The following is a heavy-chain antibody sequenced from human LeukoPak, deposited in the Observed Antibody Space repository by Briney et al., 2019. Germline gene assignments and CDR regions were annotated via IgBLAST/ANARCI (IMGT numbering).Heavy chain of an antibody. V-gene: IGHV1-2*02. CDR3: ARADRLHGGPYLIGP. CDR2: INPNSGGT. J-gene: IGHJ5*02. Sequence: ASVKASCKASGYTFTGYYMHWVRQAPGQGLEWMGWINPNSGGTSSAQKFQGRVTMTRDTSITTVYMEVSWLTSDDTAIYYCARADRLHGGPYLIGPWGQGTLVTVSS. D-gene: IGHD2-21*01. CDR1: GYTFTGYY.